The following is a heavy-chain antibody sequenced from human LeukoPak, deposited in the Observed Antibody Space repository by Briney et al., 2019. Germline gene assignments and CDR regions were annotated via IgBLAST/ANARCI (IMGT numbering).Heavy chain of an antibody. CDR2: IYSTGST. V-gene: IGHV4-4*07. CDR3: ARAGTNLGDYDY. Sequence: PSETLSLTCTVSGGSISSYYWSWIRQPAGKGLEWIGRIYSTGSTNYNPSLRSRVTLSVDTSKNQFSLKLTSVTAADTAVYYCARAGTNLGDYDYWGQGTLVTVSS. CDR1: GGSISSYY. J-gene: IGHJ4*02. D-gene: IGHD4-17*01.